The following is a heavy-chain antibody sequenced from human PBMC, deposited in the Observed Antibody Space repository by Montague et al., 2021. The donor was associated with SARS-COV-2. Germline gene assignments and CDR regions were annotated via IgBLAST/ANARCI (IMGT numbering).Heavy chain of an antibody. Sequence: SLRLSCAASGFIFSSYAFHWVRQAPGKGLEWVAIISYDGRKKYYEDSVEGRFTISRDTPRNTLYLQMNSLRSEDTATYYCAREGFPISTSDPVGAFDIWGQGTMVTVSS. V-gene: IGHV3-30*04. D-gene: IGHD1-26*01. J-gene: IGHJ3*02. CDR2: ISYDGRKK. CDR3: AREGFPISTSDPVGAFDI. CDR1: GFIFSSYA.